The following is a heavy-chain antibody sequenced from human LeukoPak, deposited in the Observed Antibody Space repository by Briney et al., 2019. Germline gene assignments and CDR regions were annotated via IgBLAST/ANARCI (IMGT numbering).Heavy chain of an antibody. CDR1: GGSFSGYY. Sequence: SETLSLTCAVYGGSFSGYYWSWIRQPPGKGLEWIGSIYHSGSTYYNPSLKSRVTISVDRSKNQFSLKLRSVIAADTAVYYCARVGWELLGPFDHWGQGTLVTVSS. D-gene: IGHD1-26*01. J-gene: IGHJ4*02. V-gene: IGHV4-34*01. CDR3: ARVGWELLGPFDH. CDR2: IYHSGST.